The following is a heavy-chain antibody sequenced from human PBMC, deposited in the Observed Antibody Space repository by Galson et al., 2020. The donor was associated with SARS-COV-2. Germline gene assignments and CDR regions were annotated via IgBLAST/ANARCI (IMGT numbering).Heavy chain of an antibody. CDR2: ISVYDDNT. D-gene: IGHD3-16*02. CDR3: ARDGNYIWGSYRYTGTAFDI. J-gene: IGHJ3*02. Sequence: ASVKVSCEASGYSFTSYGISWVRQAPGQGLEWTGWISVYDDNTNYVQKLQGRVTMTTDTSTSTAYMELRSLTSDDTAVYYCARDGNYIWGSYRYTGTAFDIWGQGTMVTVSS. CDR1: GYSFTSYG. V-gene: IGHV1-18*01.